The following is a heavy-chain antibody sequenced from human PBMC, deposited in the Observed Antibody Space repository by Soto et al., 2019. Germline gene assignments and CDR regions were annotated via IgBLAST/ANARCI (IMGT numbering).Heavy chain of an antibody. CDR3: VRDVDSFDGANFHY. CDR1: GFTFRSDW. J-gene: IGHJ4*02. CDR2: INQDGRKI. Sequence: EVQLVESGGGLVQPGGSLRLSCAASGFTFRSDWMNWVRQAPGKGLEWVANINQDGRKIYYVDSVKGRFTISRDNSKNLVYLQMDSVRADDTAVYYCVRDVDSFDGANFHYWGQGTLVIVSA. V-gene: IGHV3-7*04.